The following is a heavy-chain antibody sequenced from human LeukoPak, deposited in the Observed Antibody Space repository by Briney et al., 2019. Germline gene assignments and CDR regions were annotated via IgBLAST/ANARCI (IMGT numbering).Heavy chain of an antibody. CDR3: ARGGRKLYYYDSSGPRTPFDY. CDR1: GGSFSGYY. D-gene: IGHD3-22*01. V-gene: IGHV4-34*01. CDR2: INHSGST. Sequence: PSETLSLTCAVYGGSFSGYYWSWIRQPPGKGLEWIGEINHSGSTNYNPSLKSRVTISVDTSKNQFSLKLSSVTAADTAVYYCARGGRKLYYYDSSGPRTPFDYWGQRTLVTVSS. J-gene: IGHJ4*02.